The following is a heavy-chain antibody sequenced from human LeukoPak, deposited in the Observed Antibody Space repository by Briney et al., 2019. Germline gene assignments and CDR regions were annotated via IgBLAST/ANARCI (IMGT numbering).Heavy chain of an antibody. V-gene: IGHV3-48*01. CDR3: ARGAASGTSRFDY. CDR1: GFTFSTYS. Sequence: GGSLRLSCAASGFTFSTYSMSWVRQAPGKGLEWVSYISSSSSTIYYADSVKGRFTISRDNAKNSLYLQMNSLRAEDTAVYYCARGAASGTSRFDYWGQGTLVTVSS. D-gene: IGHD6-13*01. CDR2: ISSSSSTI. J-gene: IGHJ4*02.